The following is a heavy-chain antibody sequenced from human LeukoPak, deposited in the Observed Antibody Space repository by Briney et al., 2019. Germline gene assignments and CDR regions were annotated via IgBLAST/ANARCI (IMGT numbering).Heavy chain of an antibody. J-gene: IGHJ4*02. CDR1: GGSISSGGYS. D-gene: IGHD6-19*01. CDR2: IYYSVNT. CDR3: ARRLPRYSSGWYYFDY. Sequence: SETLSLTCAVSGGSISSGGYSWSWIRQPPGKGLEWIGYIYYSVNTYYSPSLKSRVTISVDTSKNQFSLKLSSVTAADTAVYYCARRLPRYSSGWYYFDYWGQGTLVTVSS. V-gene: IGHV4-30-4*07.